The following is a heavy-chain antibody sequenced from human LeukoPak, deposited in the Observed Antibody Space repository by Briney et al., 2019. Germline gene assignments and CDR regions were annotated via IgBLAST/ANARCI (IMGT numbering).Heavy chain of an antibody. Sequence: GGSLRLSCAASGFTFSGYWMHWVRQAPGKGLVWVSHINTDGSSTTYADSVKGRLTISRDNAKNTLYLQMNSLRAEDTAVYYCARSGGSSSLGYWGQGTLVTASS. J-gene: IGHJ4*02. CDR2: INTDGSST. D-gene: IGHD6-6*01. V-gene: IGHV3-74*01. CDR1: GFTFSGYW. CDR3: ARSGGSSSLGY.